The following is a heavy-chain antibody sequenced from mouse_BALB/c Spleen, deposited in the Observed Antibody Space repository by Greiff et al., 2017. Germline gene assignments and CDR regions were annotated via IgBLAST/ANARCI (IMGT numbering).Heavy chain of an antibody. CDR3: ARRGYGSSIYAMDY. CDR2: IDPFNGGT. V-gene: IGHV1S135*01. Sequence: QLQQSGPELVKTGASVKISCKTSGYFFTGYYMHWVKQSHGQSLEWIGYIDPFNGGTSYNQKFKGKATLTVDKSSSTAYMHLSSLTSEDSAVYYCARRGYGSSIYAMDYWGQGTSVTVSA. J-gene: IGHJ4*01. D-gene: IGHD1-1*01. CDR1: GYFFTGYY.